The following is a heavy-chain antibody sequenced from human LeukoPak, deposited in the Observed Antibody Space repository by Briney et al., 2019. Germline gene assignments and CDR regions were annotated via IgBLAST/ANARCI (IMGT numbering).Heavy chain of an antibody. Sequence: GGSLGLSCAASGFTFSDYDMHWVRQATGRGLEWVSAIGTAGDTYYTGSVKGRFTISRENAKNSLYLQMNSLRAGDTAVYYCARVAKERVGGVYYFDYWGQGTLVTVSS. D-gene: IGHD1-1*01. CDR2: IGTAGDT. V-gene: IGHV3-13*01. CDR1: GFTFSDYD. CDR3: ARVAKERVGGVYYFDY. J-gene: IGHJ4*02.